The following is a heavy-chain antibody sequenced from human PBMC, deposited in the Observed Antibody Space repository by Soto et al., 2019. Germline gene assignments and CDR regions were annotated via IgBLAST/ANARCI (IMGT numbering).Heavy chain of an antibody. CDR1: GGSFSGYY. CDR3: ARGALRGYGDYGRHRWFDP. J-gene: IGHJ5*02. V-gene: IGHV4-34*01. CDR2: INHSGST. D-gene: IGHD4-17*01. Sequence: QVQLQQWGAGLLKPSETLSLTCAVYGGSFSGYYWSWIRQPPGKGLEWIGEINHSGSTNYNPSLKRRVTISVDTSKNQFSLELSSVTAADTAVYYCARGALRGYGDYGRHRWFDPWGQGTLVTVSS.